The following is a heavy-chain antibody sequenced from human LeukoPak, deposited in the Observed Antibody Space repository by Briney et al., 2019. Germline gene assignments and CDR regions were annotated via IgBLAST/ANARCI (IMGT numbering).Heavy chain of an antibody. CDR1: AGTVSNYE. V-gene: IGHV4-34*01. J-gene: IGHJ4*02. Sequence: SQTLSLTRAVYAGTVSNYEWSCIRQPPGKGLGWIAEIKDGGRTKYNPSLKSRVTISLDTSKNQFSLKLSSVTAADTAVYYCARGKGGISMIVLVVTAVEYYCDYWGQGTQVTVSS. CDR2: IKDGGRT. D-gene: IGHD3-22*01. CDR3: ARGKGGISMIVLVVTAVEYYCDY.